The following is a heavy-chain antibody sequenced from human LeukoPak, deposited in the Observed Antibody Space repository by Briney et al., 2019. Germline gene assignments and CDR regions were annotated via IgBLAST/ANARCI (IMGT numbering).Heavy chain of an antibody. CDR2: IYYSGST. D-gene: IGHD3-3*01. Sequence: PSETLSLTCTVSGGSISSSSYYWGWIRQPPGKGLEWIGSIYYSGSTYYNPSLKSRVTISVDTSKNQFSLKLSSVTAADTAVYYCARAYYDFWSGNLLDYWGQGTLVTVSS. CDR1: GGSISSSSYY. CDR3: ARAYYDFWSGNLLDY. V-gene: IGHV4-39*07. J-gene: IGHJ4*02.